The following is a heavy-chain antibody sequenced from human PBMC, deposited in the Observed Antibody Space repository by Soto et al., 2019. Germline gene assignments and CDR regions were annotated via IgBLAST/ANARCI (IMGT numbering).Heavy chain of an antibody. CDR3: AREPLDGRDV. CDR2: IYHTGNT. V-gene: IGHV4-30-4*01. J-gene: IGHJ6*02. CDR1: GGSVNTGDNY. Sequence: HVQLHQSGPRLVKPSQTLSLECSVIGGSVNTGDNYWSWVRQSPGRGLEWIGYIYHTGNTFYNPALEKRVTMSVDASKNQCSLTLTSVSAADTAVYFCAREPLDGRDVWGQGTNVTVSS.